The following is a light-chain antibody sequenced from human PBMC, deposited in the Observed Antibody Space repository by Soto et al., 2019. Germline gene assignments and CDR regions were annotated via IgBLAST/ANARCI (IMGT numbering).Light chain of an antibody. V-gene: IGKV3-20*01. CDR1: QSVSNN. CDR2: GAS. J-gene: IGKJ1*01. Sequence: EMGIAQAPAPLSLSPSENYTLSCRASQSVSNNLAWFQQKPGQVPRLLIYGASNRATGIPDRFSGSGSGTDFTLTISRLEPEDFAVYYCQQYGRSGTFGQGTKVDI. CDR3: QQYGRSGT.